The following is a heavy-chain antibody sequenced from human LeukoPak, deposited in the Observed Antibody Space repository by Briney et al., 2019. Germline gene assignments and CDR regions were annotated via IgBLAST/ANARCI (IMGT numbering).Heavy chain of an antibody. V-gene: IGHV3-30*03. Sequence: GGSLRLSCAASGFTFSSYGMHWVRQAPGKGLEWVAVISYDGSNKYYADSVKGRFTISRDNSKNTLYLQTNSLRAEDTAVYYCAGGSSPYYYYGMDVWGQGTTVTVSS. CDR1: GFTFSSYG. D-gene: IGHD6-6*01. CDR3: AGGSSPYYYYGMDV. J-gene: IGHJ6*02. CDR2: ISYDGSNK.